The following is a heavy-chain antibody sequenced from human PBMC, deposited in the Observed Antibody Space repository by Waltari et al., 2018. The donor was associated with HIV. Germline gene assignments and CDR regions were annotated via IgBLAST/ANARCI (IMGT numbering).Heavy chain of an antibody. Sequence: EVQLVESGGGLVQPGRSLRLSCAASGFTFDDYAMHWVRQAPGKGLEWVSGISWNSGSIGYADSVKGRFTISRDNAKNSLYLQMNSLRAEDTALYYCAKDIGGSSGYAVVDYWGQGTLVTVSS. J-gene: IGHJ4*02. CDR2: ISWNSGSI. D-gene: IGHD3-22*01. V-gene: IGHV3-9*01. CDR1: GFTFDDYA. CDR3: AKDIGGSSGYAVVDY.